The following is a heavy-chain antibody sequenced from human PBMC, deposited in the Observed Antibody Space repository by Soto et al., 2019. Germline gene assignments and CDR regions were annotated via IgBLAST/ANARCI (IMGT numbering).Heavy chain of an antibody. CDR3: ARRPTDYYDNSGNYFLDY. CDR2: ISTYNGNT. V-gene: IGHV1-18*01. D-gene: IGHD3-22*01. CDR1: GYTFPTYG. Sequence: QVQLVQSGAEVKKPGASVKVSCKASGYTFPTYGMSWVRQAPGQGLDWMGWISTYNGNTKYAERLQGRVTMTTDTTTSTAYMELRSLRSDDTAVYYCARRPTDYYDNSGNYFLDYWGQGTLVSVST. J-gene: IGHJ4*02.